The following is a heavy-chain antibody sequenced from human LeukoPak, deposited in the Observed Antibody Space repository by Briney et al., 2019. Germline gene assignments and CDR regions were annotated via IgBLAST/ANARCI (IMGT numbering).Heavy chain of an antibody. Sequence: GGSLRLSCAASGFTFSSYGMHWVRQAPGKGLEWVSAISGSGGSTYYADSVKGRFTISRDNSKNTLYLQMNSLRAEDMAVYYCAKTTARANYYYYMDVWGKGTTVTVSS. CDR3: AKTTARANYYYYMDV. V-gene: IGHV3-23*01. D-gene: IGHD6-6*01. CDR2: ISGSGGST. J-gene: IGHJ6*03. CDR1: GFTFSSYG.